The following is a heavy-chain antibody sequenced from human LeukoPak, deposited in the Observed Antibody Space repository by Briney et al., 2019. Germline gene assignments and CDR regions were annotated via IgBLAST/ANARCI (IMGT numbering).Heavy chain of an antibody. CDR2: IHSDGSSA. CDR3: ESDLVGALDF. Sequence: GGSLRLSCAASGFTLSSYWMHWVRHARGKGLVWVSHIHSDGSSARYAGSAKGRFTISRDKAKNKLYLQINRLRAEDTAGHYFESDLVGALDFWGQGTLVTVS. CDR1: GFTLSSYW. J-gene: IGHJ4*02. D-gene: IGHD1-26*01. V-gene: IGHV3-74*01.